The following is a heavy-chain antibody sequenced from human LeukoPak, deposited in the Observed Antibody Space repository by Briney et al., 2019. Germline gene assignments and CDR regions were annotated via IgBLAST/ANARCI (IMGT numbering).Heavy chain of an antibody. Sequence: SSETLSPTCTVSGGSISSYYWSWIRQPPGKGLEWIGYIYYSGSTNYNPSLKSRVTISVDTSKNQFSLKLSSVTAADTAVYYCATNYGSYLDAFDIWGQGTMVTVSS. CDR2: IYYSGST. CDR1: GGSISSYY. CDR3: ATNYGSYLDAFDI. J-gene: IGHJ3*02. V-gene: IGHV4-59*01. D-gene: IGHD1-26*01.